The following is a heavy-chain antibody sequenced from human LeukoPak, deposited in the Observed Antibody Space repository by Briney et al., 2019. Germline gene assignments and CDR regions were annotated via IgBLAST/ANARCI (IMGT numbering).Heavy chain of an antibody. CDR2: ISSGSSSTTI. D-gene: IGHD6-13*01. CDR1: GFTFSSYS. Sequence: GGSLRLSCAASGFTFSSYSMNWVRQAPGKGLEWVSYISSGSSSTTIYYADSVKGRFTISRDNAKNSLYLQMNSLRAEDTAIYYCARDVGGSSWYPYYFDYWGQGTLVTVSS. J-gene: IGHJ4*02. CDR3: ARDVGGSSWYPYYFDY. V-gene: IGHV3-48*04.